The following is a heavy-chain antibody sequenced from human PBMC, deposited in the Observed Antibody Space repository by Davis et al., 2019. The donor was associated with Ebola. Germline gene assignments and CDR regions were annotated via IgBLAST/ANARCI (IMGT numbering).Heavy chain of an antibody. J-gene: IGHJ5*02. CDR3: ARLSSGNYHNYFDP. Sequence: GESLKISCEASGFTFSNYWMNWVRQAPGKGLEWVANIKEDGREEYYVDSVKGRFIITRDNAKKALYLQMNSLRSEDTAVYYCARLSSGNYHNYFDPWGQGTQVTVAS. CDR2: IKEDGREE. CDR1: GFTFSNYW. D-gene: IGHD3-10*01. V-gene: IGHV3-7*03.